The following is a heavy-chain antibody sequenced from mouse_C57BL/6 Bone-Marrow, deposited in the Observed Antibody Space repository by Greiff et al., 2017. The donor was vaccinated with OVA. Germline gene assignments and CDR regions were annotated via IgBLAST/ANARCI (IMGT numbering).Heavy chain of an antibody. CDR2: ISSGGSYT. D-gene: IGHD3-1*01. V-gene: IGHV5-6*01. CDR1: GFTFSSYG. CDR3: ARQGYPFAY. Sequence: EVHLVESGGDLVKPGGSLKLSCAASGFTFSSYGMSWVRQTPDKRLEWVATISSGGSYTYYPDSVKGRFTISRDNAKNTLYLQMSSLKSEDTAMYYCARQGYPFAYWGQGTLVTVSA. J-gene: IGHJ3*01.